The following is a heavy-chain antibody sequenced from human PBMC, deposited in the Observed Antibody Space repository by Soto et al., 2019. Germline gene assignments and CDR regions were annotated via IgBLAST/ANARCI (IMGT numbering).Heavy chain of an antibody. J-gene: IGHJ4*02. V-gene: IGHV3-64D*06. D-gene: IGHD6-13*01. Sequence: GGSLRLCCSVSGFTFSSYAMHWVRQAPGKGLEYVSSISSNGGSTYYADSVKGRFTISRDNSKNTLNLQMSSLTTEDTAVYYCVKDRWVDYWGQGTLVTVSS. CDR3: VKDRWVDY. CDR1: GFTFSSYA. CDR2: ISSNGGST.